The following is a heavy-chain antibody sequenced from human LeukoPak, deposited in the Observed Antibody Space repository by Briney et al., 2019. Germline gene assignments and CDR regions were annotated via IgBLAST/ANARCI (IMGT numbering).Heavy chain of an antibody. J-gene: IGHJ4*02. CDR2: ISGSGGST. V-gene: IGHV3-23*01. CDR3: ARPYSSSWYDY. Sequence: GGSLRLSCAASVFTFSSYAMSWVRQAPGKGLEWVSAISGSGGSTYYADSVKGRFTISRDNSKNTLYLQMNSLRAEDTAVYYCARPYSSSWYDYWGEGTLVTVSS. CDR1: VFTFSSYA. D-gene: IGHD6-13*01.